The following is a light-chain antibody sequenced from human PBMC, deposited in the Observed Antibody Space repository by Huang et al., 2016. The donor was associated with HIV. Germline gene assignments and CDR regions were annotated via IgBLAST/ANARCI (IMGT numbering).Light chain of an antibody. CDR2: GAS. J-gene: IGKJ4*01. V-gene: IGKV4-1*01. Sequence: DIVMTQSPDSLAVALGERVTINCKSSQTFLYSSNNETYLAWYQQRPRQPPRLLIQGASARESGVPERFSGSGSETDFTLTISGLQAEDVAVYYCQQYYSTPTFGGGTKVEI. CDR3: QQYYSTPT. CDR1: QTFLYSSNNETY.